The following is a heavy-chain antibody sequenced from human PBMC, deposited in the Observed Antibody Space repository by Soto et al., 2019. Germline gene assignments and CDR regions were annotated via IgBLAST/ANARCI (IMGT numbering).Heavy chain of an antibody. J-gene: IGHJ4*02. CDR3: ARKGYSSSPFDY. V-gene: IGHV4-59*01. CDR1: GGSISSYY. CDR2: IYYSGST. D-gene: IGHD6-13*01. Sequence: PSETLSLTCTVSGGSISSYYWSWIRQPPGKGLEWIGYIYYSGSTNYNPSLKSRVTISVDTSKNQFSLKLSSVTAADTAVYYCARKGYSSSPFDYWGQGTLVTVSS.